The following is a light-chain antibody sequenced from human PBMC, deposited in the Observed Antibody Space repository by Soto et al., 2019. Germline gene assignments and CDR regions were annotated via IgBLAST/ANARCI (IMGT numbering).Light chain of an antibody. V-gene: IGLV2-14*01. J-gene: IGLJ2*01. CDR1: CSDVGGYNY. CDR2: EVS. Sequence: QSALTQPASVSGSPGQSVTISCTGTCSDVGGYNYVSWYQQHPGRAPNLVIFEVSNRPSGVSHRFSGSKSGNTASLIISGLQAEDEADYYCSSYTSSSTVVFGGGTKVTVL. CDR3: SSYTSSSTVV.